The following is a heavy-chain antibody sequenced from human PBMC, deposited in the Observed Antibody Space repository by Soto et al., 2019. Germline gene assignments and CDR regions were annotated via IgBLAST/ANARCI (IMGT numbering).Heavy chain of an antibody. D-gene: IGHD3-22*01. V-gene: IGHV3-23*01. CDR3: AKSGGHYDSSGYLFFDY. CDR2: ISGSGGST. Sequence: GGSLRLSCAASGFTFSSYAMSWVRQAPGKGLEWVSAISGSGGSTYYADSVKGRFTISRDNSKNTLYLQMNSLRAEDTAVYYCAKSGGHYDSSGYLFFDYWGQGTLVTVSS. J-gene: IGHJ4*02. CDR1: GFTFSSYA.